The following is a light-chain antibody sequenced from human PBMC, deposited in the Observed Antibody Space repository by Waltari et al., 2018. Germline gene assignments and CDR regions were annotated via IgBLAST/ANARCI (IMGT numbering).Light chain of an antibody. Sequence: IVLTQSPATLSLSPGERATLSCRASQRVSRSLSWYQQKPGQAPRLLICDASTRATGIPARFSGSGSGTDFTLTISSLAPEDVAVYYCQQHSNWPPTFTFGPGTKVDI. CDR3: QQHSNWPPTFT. CDR1: QRVSRS. CDR2: DAS. J-gene: IGKJ3*01. V-gene: IGKV3-11*01.